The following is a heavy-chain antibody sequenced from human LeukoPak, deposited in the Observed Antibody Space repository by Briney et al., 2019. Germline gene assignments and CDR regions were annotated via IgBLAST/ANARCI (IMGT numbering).Heavy chain of an antibody. D-gene: IGHD1-1*01. CDR3: ARALEFDY. CDR2: ISSSSSTI. CDR1: GFTLSSYS. J-gene: IGHJ4*02. V-gene: IGHV3-48*01. Sequence: GGSLRLSCAASGFTLSSYSMNWVRQAPGKGLEWVSYISSSSSTIYHADSVKGRFTISRDNAKNSLYLQMNSLRAEDTAVYYCARALEFDYWGQGTLVTVSS.